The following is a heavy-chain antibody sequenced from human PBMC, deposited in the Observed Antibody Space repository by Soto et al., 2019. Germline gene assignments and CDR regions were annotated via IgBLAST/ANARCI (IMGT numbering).Heavy chain of an antibody. CDR1: GFTFSSYG. CDR3: AKDGGYYGDSYHGMDV. J-gene: IGHJ6*02. V-gene: IGHV3-30*18. CDR2: ISYDGSNK. D-gene: IGHD4-17*01. Sequence: QVQLVESGGGVVQPGRSLRLSCAASGFTFSSYGMHLVRQAPGKGLEWVAVISYDGSNKYYADSVKGRFTISRDNSKNTLYLQMNSLRAEDTAVYYCAKDGGYYGDSYHGMDVWGQGTTVTVSS.